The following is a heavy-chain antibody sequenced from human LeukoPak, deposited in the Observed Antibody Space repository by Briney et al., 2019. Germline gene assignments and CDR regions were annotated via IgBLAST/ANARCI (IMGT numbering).Heavy chain of an antibody. J-gene: IGHJ4*02. D-gene: IGHD2-15*01. CDR1: GFTFSSYA. CDR2: ISGSGGST. Sequence: GGSLRLSCAASGFTFSSYAMHWVRQAPGKGLEWVSAISGSGGSTYYADSVKGRFTISRDNSKNTLYLQMNSLRAEDTAVYYCAKAQKVVVAATPGYWGQGTLVTVSS. V-gene: IGHV3-23*01. CDR3: AKAQKVVVAATPGY.